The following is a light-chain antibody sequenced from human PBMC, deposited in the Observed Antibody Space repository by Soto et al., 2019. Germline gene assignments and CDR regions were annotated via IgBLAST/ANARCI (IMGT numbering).Light chain of an antibody. V-gene: IGLV2-18*02. J-gene: IGLJ1*01. Sequence: QSALTQPPSVSGSPGQSVAISCTGASSDIGSYDRVSWYQQPPGTAPKLIIYDVSNRPSGVPDRFSGAKSGNTASLTISGLQAEDEADYYFSSFTSSSTYVFGTGTKVTVL. CDR3: SSFTSSSTYV. CDR2: DVS. CDR1: SSDIGSYDR.